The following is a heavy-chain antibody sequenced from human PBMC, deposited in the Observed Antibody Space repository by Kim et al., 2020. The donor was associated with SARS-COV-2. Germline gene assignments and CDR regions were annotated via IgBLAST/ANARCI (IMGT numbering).Heavy chain of an antibody. Sequence: YTDAGKGRCTITRDNSKNTLDLQMNSLRAEDTAVYYCARVRRWSGYPFDYWGQGTLVTVSS. J-gene: IGHJ4*02. V-gene: IGHV3-53*01. D-gene: IGHD3-3*01. CDR3: ARVRRWSGYPFDY.